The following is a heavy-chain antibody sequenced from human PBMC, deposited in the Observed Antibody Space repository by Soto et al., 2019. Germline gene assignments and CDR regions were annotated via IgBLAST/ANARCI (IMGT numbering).Heavy chain of an antibody. CDR2: FYTSGSA. V-gene: IGHV4-4*07. J-gene: IGHJ6*02. CDR3: ARDSAGCSGGICYADNYFGMDV. Sequence: SETLSLTCTLSGASISNYYWIWIRQPAGKGLEWIGRFYTSGSANYNPSLKSRVTMSVDTSKNQFSLKLSSVTAADTAMYYCARDSAGCSGGICYADNYFGMDVWGQGTTVTVSS. CDR1: GASISNYY. D-gene: IGHD2-15*01.